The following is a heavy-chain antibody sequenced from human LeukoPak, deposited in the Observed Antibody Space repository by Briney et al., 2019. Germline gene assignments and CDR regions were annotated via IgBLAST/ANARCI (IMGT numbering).Heavy chain of an antibody. CDR2: IYYSGST. CDR3: ARRGGIIRGVASYYYMDV. V-gene: IGHV4-39*01. CDR1: GGSISSSSHY. Sequence: PSETLSLTCTVSGGSISSSSHYWGWIRQPPGKGLEWIGSIYYSGSTYYNPSLKSRVTISVDTSKNQFSLKLSSVTAADTAAYYCARRGGIIRGVASYYYMDVWGKGTTVTISS. J-gene: IGHJ6*03. D-gene: IGHD3-10*01.